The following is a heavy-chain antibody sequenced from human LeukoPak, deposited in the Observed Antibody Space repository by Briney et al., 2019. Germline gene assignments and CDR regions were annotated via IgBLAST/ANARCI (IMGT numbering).Heavy chain of an antibody. CDR1: GGYISTYY. CDR3: ARDPKYSYYFDY. V-gene: IGHV4-59*01. CDR2: IYYSGST. D-gene: IGHD2/OR15-2a*01. Sequence: SETLSLICSASGGYISTYYWIWFRQPPGKGLEWIGYIYYSGSTNYNPSLKSRATISVDTSKNQVSLKLSSVTAADTAIYYCARDPKYSYYFDYWGQGSLVTVSS. J-gene: IGHJ4*02.